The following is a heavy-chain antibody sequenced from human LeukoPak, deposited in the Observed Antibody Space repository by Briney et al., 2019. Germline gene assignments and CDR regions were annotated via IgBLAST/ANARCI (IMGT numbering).Heavy chain of an antibody. V-gene: IGHV5-10-1*01. CDR3: ARHSGGYGSGSYFSL. D-gene: IGHD3-10*01. J-gene: IGHJ4*02. CDR2: IHPSDSYT. Sequence: GESLKISCKGSGYSFTSYWISWVRQVPGKGLEWMGRIHPSDSYTNYSPSFQGHVTMSADKSISTAYLQWSSLKASDTAMYYCARHSGGYGSGSYFSLWGQGTLVTVSS. CDR1: GYSFTSYW.